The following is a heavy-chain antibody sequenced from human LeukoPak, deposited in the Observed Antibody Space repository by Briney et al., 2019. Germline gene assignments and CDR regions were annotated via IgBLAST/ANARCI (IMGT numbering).Heavy chain of an antibody. CDR2: IYHSGST. Sequence: SETLSLTCAVSGYSISSGYYWGWIRQPPGKGLEWIGSIYHSGSTYYNPSLKSRVTISVDTSKNQFSLKLSSVTAADTAVYYCARGYYYDSSGHLDYWGQGTLVTVSS. CDR3: ARGYYYDSSGHLDY. CDR1: GYSISSGYY. J-gene: IGHJ4*02. D-gene: IGHD3-22*01. V-gene: IGHV4-38-2*01.